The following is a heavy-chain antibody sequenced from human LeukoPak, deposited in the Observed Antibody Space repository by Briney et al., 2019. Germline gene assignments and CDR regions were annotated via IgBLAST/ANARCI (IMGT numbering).Heavy chain of an antibody. CDR3: ARRGEGVGGLELWLRFYFDY. V-gene: IGHV4-34*01. D-gene: IGHD5-18*01. J-gene: IGHJ4*02. CDR2: INHSGST. Sequence: SETLSLTCAVYGGSFSGYYWSWIRQPPGKGLEWIGEINHSGSTNYNPSLESRVTISVDTSKNQFSLKLSSVTAADTAVYYCARRGEGVGGLELWLRFYFDYWGQGTLVTVSS. CDR1: GGSFSGYY.